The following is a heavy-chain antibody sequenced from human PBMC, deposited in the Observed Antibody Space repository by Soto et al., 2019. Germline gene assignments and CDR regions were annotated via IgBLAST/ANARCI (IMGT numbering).Heavy chain of an antibody. CDR1: VYSFTSYC. V-gene: IGHV5-51*01. Sequence: GESLKISCTGSVYSFTSYCNGWVRQMPGKGLEWMWIIYPGDSDTRYSPSFQGQVTISADNSISTAYLQLSSLKASDTAMYYCGRHLGDGSGYSFRNWGYYYGMDVWGKGTTVKVPS. J-gene: IGHJ6*04. D-gene: IGHD3-22*01. CDR3: GRHLGDGSGYSFRNWGYYYGMDV. CDR2: IYPGDSDT.